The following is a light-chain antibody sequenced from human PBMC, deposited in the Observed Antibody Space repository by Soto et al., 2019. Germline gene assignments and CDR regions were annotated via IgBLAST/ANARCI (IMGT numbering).Light chain of an antibody. V-gene: IGKV3-20*01. CDR3: LQQDNFPWT. Sequence: EIVWTQSPGTLSLSPGERVKIPCRASQSVSSSYLAWYQQKPGQAPRLLIYAASNRATGIPDRFSGSGSGTDFTLTISSLQPEDFETYYCLQQDNFPWTFGQGTKVDIK. CDR2: AAS. CDR1: QSVSSSY. J-gene: IGKJ1*01.